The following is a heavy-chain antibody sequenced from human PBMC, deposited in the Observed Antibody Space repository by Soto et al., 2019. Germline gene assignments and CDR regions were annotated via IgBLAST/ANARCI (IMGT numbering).Heavy chain of an antibody. CDR3: ARDKDGIAVDAHWFDP. Sequence: SQTLSLTCAISGDSVASNSAAWNWIRQSPSRGLEWLGRTYYRSKWYNDYAVPVKSRITINPDTSKNQFSLQLNSVTPEDTAVYYCARDKDGIAVDAHWFDPWGQGTLVTVSS. V-gene: IGHV6-1*01. D-gene: IGHD6-19*01. CDR2: TYYRSKWYN. CDR1: GDSVASNSAA. J-gene: IGHJ5*02.